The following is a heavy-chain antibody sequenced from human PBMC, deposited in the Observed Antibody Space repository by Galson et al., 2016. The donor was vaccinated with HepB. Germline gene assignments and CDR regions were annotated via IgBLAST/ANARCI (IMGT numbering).Heavy chain of an antibody. J-gene: IGHJ3*02. Sequence: SLRLSCAASGFTFGKHAMHWVRQAPGKGLEWVVFISNDGRNKYYADPVKGRFTISRDNSKNTLYLQMNSLRAEDTAVYYCARGFGTSGYTDAFDIWGQGTMVTVSS. CDR1: GFTFGKHA. CDR3: ARGFGTSGYTDAFDI. V-gene: IGHV3-30*04. D-gene: IGHD5-12*01. CDR2: ISNDGRNK.